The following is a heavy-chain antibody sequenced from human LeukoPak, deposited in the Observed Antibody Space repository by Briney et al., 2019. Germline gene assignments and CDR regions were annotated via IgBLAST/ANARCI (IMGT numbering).Heavy chain of an antibody. D-gene: IGHD3-10*01. J-gene: IGHJ6*02. CDR2: ISAYNGNT. CDR3: ARGILLWFGGYYYGMDA. Sequence: ASVKVSCKASGYTFTSYGISWVRQAPGQGLEWMGWISAYNGNTNYAQKLQGRVTMTTDTSTSTAYMELRSLRSDDTAVYYCARGILLWFGGYYYGMDAWGQGTLVTVSS. CDR1: GYTFTSYG. V-gene: IGHV1-18*01.